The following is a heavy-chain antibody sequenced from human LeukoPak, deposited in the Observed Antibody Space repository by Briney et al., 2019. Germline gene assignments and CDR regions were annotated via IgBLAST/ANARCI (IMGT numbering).Heavy chain of an antibody. CDR1: GGSISSGSYY. CDR3: ARESSGYYVYYYYYYMDV. V-gene: IGHV4-61*02. Sequence: ASETLSLTCTVSGGSISSGSYYWSWIRQPAGKGVEWIGRIYTSGSTNYNPSLKSRVTISVDTSKNQFSLKLSSVTAADTAVYYCARESSGYYVYYYYYYMDVWGKGTTVTISS. D-gene: IGHD3-22*01. CDR2: IYTSGST. J-gene: IGHJ6*03.